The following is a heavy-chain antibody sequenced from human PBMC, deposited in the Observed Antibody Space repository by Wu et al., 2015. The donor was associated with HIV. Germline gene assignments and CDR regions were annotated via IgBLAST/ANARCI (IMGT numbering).Heavy chain of an antibody. D-gene: IGHD6-19*01. CDR2: FDPEDGET. J-gene: IGHJ6*02. CDR3: ATADXSSGWYGPRGMDV. V-gene: IGHV1-24*01. Sequence: QVQLVQSGAEVKKPGASVKVSCKFSGYTLTELSMHWVRQAPGKGLEWMGGFDPEDGETIYAQKFQGRVTMTEDTSTDTAYMELSSLRSEDTAVYYCATADXSSGWYGPRGMDVWGQGTTVTVSS. CDR1: GYTLTELS.